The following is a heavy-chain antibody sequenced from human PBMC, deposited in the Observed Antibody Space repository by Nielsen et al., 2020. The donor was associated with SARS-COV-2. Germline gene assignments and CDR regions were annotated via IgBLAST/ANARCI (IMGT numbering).Heavy chain of an antibody. V-gene: IGHV4-39*07. CDR1: GGSISSSSYY. J-gene: IGHJ4*02. Sequence: SETLSLTCTVSGGSISSSSYYWGWIRQPPGKGLEWIGSIYHSGSTNYNPSLKSRVTISVDKSKNQFSLKLSSVTAADTAVYYCARDNYGSGGTVYYFDYWGQGTLVTVSS. CDR2: IYHSGST. D-gene: IGHD3-10*01. CDR3: ARDNYGSGGTVYYFDY.